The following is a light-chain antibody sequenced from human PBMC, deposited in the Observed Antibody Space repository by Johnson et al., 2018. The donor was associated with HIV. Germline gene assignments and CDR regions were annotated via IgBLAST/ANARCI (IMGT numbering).Light chain of an antibody. J-gene: IGLJ1*01. CDR2: ENT. V-gene: IGLV1-51*02. CDR3: GTWDSSLSADV. CDR1: SSNIGNNY. Sequence: QSVLTQPPSVSAAPGQKVTISCSGSSSNIGNNYVSWYQHLPGTAPKLLIYENTKRPSGVPDRFSGSKSGSSATLGITGLQTGDEADYYCGTWDSSLSADVFGTGTKVTVL.